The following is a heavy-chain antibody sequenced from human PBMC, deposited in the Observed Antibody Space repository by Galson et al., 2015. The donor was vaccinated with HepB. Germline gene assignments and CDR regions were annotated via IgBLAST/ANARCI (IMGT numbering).Heavy chain of an antibody. CDR1: GYSFSNYS. CDR2: FSGYDGST. Sequence: SVKVSCKASGYSFSNYSLSWIRQAPGPGLEWLGWFSGYDGSTNYAQKFQGRVTMTADASTGTAYLELRNLRSDDTAVYYCARDSRLELRLNNYFSYGMDVWGQGSAVTVSS. J-gene: IGHJ6*02. D-gene: IGHD1-7*01. CDR3: ARDSRLELRLNNYFSYGMDV. V-gene: IGHV1-18*01.